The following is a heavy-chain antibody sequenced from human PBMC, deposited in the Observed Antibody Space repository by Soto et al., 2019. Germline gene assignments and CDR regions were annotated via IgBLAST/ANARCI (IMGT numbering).Heavy chain of an antibody. CDR2: ISYDGSNK. V-gene: IGHV3-30*18. Sequence: GGSLRLSCAASGFTFSSYGMHWVRQAPGRGLEWVAVISYDGSNKYYADSVKGRFTISRDNSKNTLYLQMNSLRAEDTAVYYCANTYYDSSGYIFDYWGQGTLVTVSS. D-gene: IGHD3-22*01. CDR3: ANTYYDSSGYIFDY. J-gene: IGHJ4*02. CDR1: GFTFSSYG.